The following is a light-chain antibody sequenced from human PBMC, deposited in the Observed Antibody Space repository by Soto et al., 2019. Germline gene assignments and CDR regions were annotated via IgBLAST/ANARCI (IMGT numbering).Light chain of an antibody. CDR3: QQYGSSPPLT. Sequence: EIVVTQSPGTLSLSPGERATLSCRASQSVSSSYLAWYQQKPGQAPRLLIYGASSRATGIPDRFSGSGSGTDFPLTISRLEPEDFAVYYCQQYGSSPPLTFGGGTKVEIK. V-gene: IGKV3-20*01. J-gene: IGKJ4*01. CDR2: GAS. CDR1: QSVSSSY.